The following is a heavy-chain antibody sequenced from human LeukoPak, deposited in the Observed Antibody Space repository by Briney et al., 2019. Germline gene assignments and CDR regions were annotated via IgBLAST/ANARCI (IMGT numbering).Heavy chain of an antibody. J-gene: IGHJ6*03. D-gene: IGHD3-9*01. CDR1: GGSISSGSYY. CDR3: ARVDDILTGYYGPLGYYYMDV. V-gene: IGHV4-39*07. Sequence: SETLSLTCTVSGGSISSGSYYWGWIRQPPGKGLEWIGSIYYSGSTYSNPSLKSRVTISVDTSKNQFSLKLSSVTAADTAVYYCARVDDILTGYYGPLGYYYMDVWGKGTTVTVSS. CDR2: IYYSGST.